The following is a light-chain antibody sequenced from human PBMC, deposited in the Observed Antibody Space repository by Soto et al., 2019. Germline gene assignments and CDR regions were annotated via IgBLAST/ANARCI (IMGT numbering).Light chain of an antibody. J-gene: IGLJ1*01. CDR3: SSYTSSFKLAV. Sequence: QSVLTQPASVSGSPGQSITIFCTGTSGDVGGYNYVSWYQQHPGSAPKLMIYDVSSRPSGVSNRFSGSKSGNTASLTISGLQAEDEADYYCSSYTSSFKLAVFGSGTKVTV. V-gene: IGLV2-14*03. CDR2: DVS. CDR1: SGDVGGYNY.